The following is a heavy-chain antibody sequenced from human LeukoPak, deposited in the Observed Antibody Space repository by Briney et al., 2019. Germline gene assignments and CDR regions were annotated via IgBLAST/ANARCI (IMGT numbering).Heavy chain of an antibody. CDR2: LYYDGST. CDR1: GGSISSNNYY. CDR3: ARHVPATIFFNWFDP. D-gene: IGHD3-3*01. V-gene: IGHV4-39*01. Sequence: SETLSLTCTVSGGSISSNNYYWGWVRQPPGKGLEWIGSLYYDGSTYYNPSLKRRVTISVDTSKNQFSLRLSSVTATDTAVYYCARHVPATIFFNWFDPWGQGTLVTVSS. J-gene: IGHJ5*02.